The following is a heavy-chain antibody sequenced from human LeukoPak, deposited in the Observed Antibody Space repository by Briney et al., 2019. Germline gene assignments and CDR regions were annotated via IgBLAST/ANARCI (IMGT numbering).Heavy chain of an antibody. J-gene: IGHJ6*02. Sequence: PGGSLRLFCAASGFTFSDYYMSWIRQAPGKGLEWVSYISSSSSYTNYADSVKGRFTISRDNAKNSLYLQMNSLRAEDTAVYYCARGNYYYYYGMDVWGQGTTVTVSS. CDR1: GFTFSDYY. CDR3: ARGNYYYYYGMDV. CDR2: ISSSSSYT. V-gene: IGHV3-11*03. D-gene: IGHD3-10*01.